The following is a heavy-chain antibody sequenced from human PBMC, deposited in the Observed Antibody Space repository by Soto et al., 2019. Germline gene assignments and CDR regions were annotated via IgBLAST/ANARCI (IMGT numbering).Heavy chain of an antibody. Sequence: PGGSLRLSCAASGFTFSDYYMSWIRQAPGKGLEWVSYISSSSSYTNYADSVKGRFTISRDNAKNSLYLQMNSLRAEDTAVYYCARWRYSYGPADRYFDYWGQGTLVTVSS. CDR2: ISSSSSYT. CDR3: ARWRYSYGPADRYFDY. D-gene: IGHD5-18*01. CDR1: GFTFSDYY. V-gene: IGHV3-11*06. J-gene: IGHJ4*02.